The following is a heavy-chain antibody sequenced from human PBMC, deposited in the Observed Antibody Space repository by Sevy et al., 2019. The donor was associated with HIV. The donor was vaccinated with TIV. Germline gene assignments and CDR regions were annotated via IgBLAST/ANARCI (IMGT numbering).Heavy chain of an antibody. CDR1: GLTFSSDS. J-gene: IGHJ4*02. CDR3: ARDVDTPFVRSFDS. Sequence: GGSLRLSCVVSGLTFSSDSMNWVRQAPGKGLEWLAYISSSSRTIYYEDSVEGRFTISRDNDKKSVFLQMNNLRDEDSATYYGARDVDTPFVRSFDSWGQGTLVTVSS. D-gene: IGHD5-18*01. CDR2: ISSSSRTI. V-gene: IGHV3-48*02.